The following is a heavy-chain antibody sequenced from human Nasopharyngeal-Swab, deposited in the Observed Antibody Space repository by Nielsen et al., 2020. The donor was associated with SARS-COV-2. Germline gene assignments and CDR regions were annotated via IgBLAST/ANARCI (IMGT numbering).Heavy chain of an antibody. D-gene: IGHD5-18*01. CDR3: AREGYSYDYRSGAFDI. Sequence: ASVKVSCKASGYTFTSYGISWVRQAPGQGLEWMGWISAYNGNTNYAQKLQGRVTMTTDTSTSTAYMELRSLRSDDTAVYYCAREGYSYDYRSGAFDIWGQGTMVTVSS. CDR2: ISAYNGNT. CDR1: GYTFTSYG. J-gene: IGHJ3*02. V-gene: IGHV1-18*01.